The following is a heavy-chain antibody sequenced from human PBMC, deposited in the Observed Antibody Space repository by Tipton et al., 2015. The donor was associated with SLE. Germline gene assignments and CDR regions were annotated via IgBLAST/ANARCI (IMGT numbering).Heavy chain of an antibody. CDR3: AKDIRSDLDAFDI. CDR2: ISWNSGSI. V-gene: IGHV3-9*01. D-gene: IGHD3-3*01. J-gene: IGHJ3*02. CDR1: GFTFDDYA. Sequence: SLRLSCAASGFTFDDYAMHWVRQAPGKGLEWVSGISWNSGSIGYADSVKGRFTISRDNAKNSLYLQMKSLRAEDTALYYCAKDIRSDLDAFDIWGQGTMVTVSS.